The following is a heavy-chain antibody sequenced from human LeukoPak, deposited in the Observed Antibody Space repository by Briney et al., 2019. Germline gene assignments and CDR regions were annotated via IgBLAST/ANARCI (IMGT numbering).Heavy chain of an antibody. V-gene: IGHV3-53*01. CDR3: ARVPAGFHYDSSGT. D-gene: IGHD3-22*01. Sequence: GGSLRLSCAASGFTVSTNYMAWVRQAPGKGLEWVSVIHSGGNAYYADSLKGRFTISRDNSKNTLYLQMNSLRAEDTAVYYCARVPAGFHYDSSGTWGQGTLVTVSS. CDR1: GFTVSTNY. J-gene: IGHJ4*02. CDR2: IHSGGNA.